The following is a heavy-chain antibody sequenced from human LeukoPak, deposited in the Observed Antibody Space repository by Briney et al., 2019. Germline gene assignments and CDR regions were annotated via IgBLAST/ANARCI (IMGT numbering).Heavy chain of an antibody. D-gene: IGHD2-15*01. Sequence: PGGSLRLSCAASGFTFSSYWMHWVRQAPGKGLVWVSRINSDGSSTSYADSVKGRFTISRDNAKNTLYLQMNSLRAEDTAVYYCARLRTVVVVVAATPRIFDYWGQGTLVTVSS. J-gene: IGHJ4*02. CDR3: ARLRTVVVVVAATPRIFDY. CDR2: INSDGSST. CDR1: GFTFSSYW. V-gene: IGHV3-74*01.